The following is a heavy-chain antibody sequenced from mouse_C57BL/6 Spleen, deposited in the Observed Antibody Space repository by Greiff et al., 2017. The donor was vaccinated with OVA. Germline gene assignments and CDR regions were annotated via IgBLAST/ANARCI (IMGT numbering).Heavy chain of an antibody. CDR1: GYAFSSYW. CDR2: IYPGDGDT. CDR3: ARSESRPDDARDY. J-gene: IGHJ4*01. Sequence: QVQLQQSGAELVKPGASVKISCKASGYAFSSYWMNWVKQRPGKGLEWIGQIYPGDGDTNYNGKFKGKATLTADTSSSTAYMPLRSLTSEDSAVDCCARSESRPDDARDYWGQGTSVTVSS. V-gene: IGHV1-80*01.